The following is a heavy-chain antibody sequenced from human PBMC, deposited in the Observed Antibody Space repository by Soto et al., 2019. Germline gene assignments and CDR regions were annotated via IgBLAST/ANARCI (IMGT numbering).Heavy chain of an antibody. D-gene: IGHD6-19*01. CDR3: AKDCGYSSGWYVFDY. CDR2: ISAGGGRT. J-gene: IGHJ4*02. V-gene: IGHV3-23*01. CDR1: GFSFSNYA. Sequence: GGSLRLSCAASGFSFSNYAMSWVRQAPDKGLEWVSGISAGGGRTHYADSVRGRFTISRDNSKNTLYLQMNSLRAEDTAVYYCAKDCGYSSGWYVFDYWGQGTLVTVSS.